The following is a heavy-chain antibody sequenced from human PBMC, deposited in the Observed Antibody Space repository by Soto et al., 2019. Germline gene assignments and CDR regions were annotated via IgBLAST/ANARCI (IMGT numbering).Heavy chain of an antibody. CDR1: GDTFNSYT. CDR2: TIPILAMS. J-gene: IGHJ4*02. CDR3: AASYGSGSPAFDY. V-gene: IGHV1-69*02. D-gene: IGHD3-10*01. Sequence: QVQLVQSGPEVKMPGSSVKVSCKASGDTFNSYTINWVRQAPGQGLQWMGRTIPILAMSNYALKFQGRVTITAHKSTTTAYMELSRLRSDDTAVYYCAASYGSGSPAFDYWGQGTLVTVSS.